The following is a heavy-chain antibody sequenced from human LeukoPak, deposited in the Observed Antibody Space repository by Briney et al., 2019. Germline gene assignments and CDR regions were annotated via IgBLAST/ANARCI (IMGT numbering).Heavy chain of an antibody. Sequence: SVKVSCKASGGTFSSYAISWVRQAPGQGLEWMGGIIPIFGTANYAQKFQGRVTITADESTSTAYMGLSSLRSEDTAVYYCARGPIRPRNYYDSSGYFDYWGQGTLVTVSS. V-gene: IGHV1-69*13. CDR3: ARGPIRPRNYYDSSGYFDY. J-gene: IGHJ4*02. CDR1: GGTFSSYA. D-gene: IGHD3-22*01. CDR2: IIPIFGTA.